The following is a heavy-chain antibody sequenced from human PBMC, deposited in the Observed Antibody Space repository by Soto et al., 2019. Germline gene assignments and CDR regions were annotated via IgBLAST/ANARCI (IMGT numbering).Heavy chain of an antibody. CDR2: IYYSGST. V-gene: IGHV4-39*01. J-gene: IGHJ3*02. CDR1: GGSISSSSYY. CDR3: ARRLTEGFDAFDI. D-gene: IGHD3-16*01. Sequence: QLQLQESGPGLVKPSETLSLTCTVSGGSISSSSYYWGWIRQPPGKGLEWIGSIYYSGSTYYNPSLKSRVTISVDTSKNQFSLKLSSVTAADTAVYYCARRLTEGFDAFDIWGQGTMVTVSS.